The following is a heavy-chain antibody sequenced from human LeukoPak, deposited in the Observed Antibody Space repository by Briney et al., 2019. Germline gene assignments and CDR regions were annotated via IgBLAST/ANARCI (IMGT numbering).Heavy chain of an antibody. CDR1: GYTFTSYY. D-gene: IGHD2-2*02. V-gene: IGHV1-46*01. CDR2: INPSGGST. Sequence: ASVKVSCKASGYTFTSYYMHWVRQAPGQGLEWMGIINPSGGSTSYAQKFQGRVTMTRNTSISTAYMELSSLRSEDTAVYYCARGGYCSSTSCYTGSFDYWGQGTLVTVSS. CDR3: ARGGYCSSTSCYTGSFDY. J-gene: IGHJ4*02.